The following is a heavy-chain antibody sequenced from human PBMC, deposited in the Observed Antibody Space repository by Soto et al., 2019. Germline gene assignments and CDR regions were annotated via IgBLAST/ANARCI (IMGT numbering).Heavy chain of an antibody. Sequence: QVQLVESGGGVVQPGRSLRLSCAASGFTFSSNGMHWVRQAPGKGLEWVAVISYEGSNKKYADSVKGRFTISRDNSKNTLYLQMNSLRAEDTAVYYCAKAGEMATIDYWGQGTLVTVSS. V-gene: IGHV3-30*18. CDR2: ISYEGSNK. CDR3: AKAGEMATIDY. CDR1: GFTFSSNG. J-gene: IGHJ4*02. D-gene: IGHD3-16*01.